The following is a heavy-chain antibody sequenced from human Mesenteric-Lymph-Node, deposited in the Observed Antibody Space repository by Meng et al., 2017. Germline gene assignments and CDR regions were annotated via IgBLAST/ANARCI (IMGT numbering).Heavy chain of an antibody. V-gene: IGHV4-30-4*01. Sequence: QVQLQESGPGLVKPSRTLSLTCTCSGGSISSSDSYWSWIRQPPGKGLEWIGYLYNSGTAYYNPSLKSRVTISVDTSKNQFSLKLNSVTAADTAVYYCARVLKGMTTVTTWYFNLWGRGTLVTVSS. J-gene: IGHJ2*01. CDR1: GGSISSSDSY. CDR2: LYNSGTA. D-gene: IGHD4-17*01. CDR3: ARVLKGMTTVTTWYFNL.